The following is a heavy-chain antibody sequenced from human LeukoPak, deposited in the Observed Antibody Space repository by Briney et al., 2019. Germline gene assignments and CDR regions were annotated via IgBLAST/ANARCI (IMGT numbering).Heavy chain of an antibody. D-gene: IGHD3-22*01. J-gene: IGHJ4*02. CDR3: VAQPTADSSGYYYFDY. V-gene: IGHV3-30*04. CDR2: ISYDGSNK. Sequence: GGSLRLSCAASGFTFSSYAMHWVRQAPGKGLEWVAVISYDGSNKYYADSVKGRFTISRDNSKNTLYLQMNSLRAEDTAVYYCVAQPTADSSGYYYFDYRGQGTLVTVSS. CDR1: GFTFSSYA.